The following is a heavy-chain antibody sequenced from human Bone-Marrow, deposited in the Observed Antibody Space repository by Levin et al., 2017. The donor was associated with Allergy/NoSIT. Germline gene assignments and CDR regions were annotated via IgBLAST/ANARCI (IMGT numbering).Heavy chain of an antibody. Sequence: GESLKISCAASGFTFSSYGMHWVRQAPGKGLEWVAVIWYDGSNKYYADSVKGRFTISRDNSKNTLYLQMNSLRAEDTAVYYCARDNLANSYVSGGGEYYYYYGMDVWGQGTTVTVSS. CDR1: GFTFSSYG. V-gene: IGHV3-33*01. CDR3: ARDNLANSYVSGGGEYYYYYGMDV. J-gene: IGHJ6*02. CDR2: IWYDGSNK. D-gene: IGHD5-18*01.